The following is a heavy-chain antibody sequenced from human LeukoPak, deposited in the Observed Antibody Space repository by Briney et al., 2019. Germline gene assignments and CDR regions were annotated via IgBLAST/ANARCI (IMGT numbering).Heavy chain of an antibody. J-gene: IGHJ4*02. CDR1: GGSISSGDYY. V-gene: IGHV4-30-4*08. CDR3: ASLGDENWGSEIDY. D-gene: IGHD7-27*01. CDR2: NYYSGST. Sequence: PSETLSLTCTVSGGSISSGDYYWSWIRQPSGKSLEWSGYNYYSGSTYYNPSLKSRVTISVDTSKNQFSLKLSSVTAADTAVYYCASLGDENWGSEIDYWGQGTLVTVSS.